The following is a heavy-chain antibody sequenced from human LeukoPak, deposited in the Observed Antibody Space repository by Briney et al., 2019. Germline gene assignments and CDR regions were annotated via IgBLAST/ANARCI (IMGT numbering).Heavy chain of an antibody. J-gene: IGHJ4*02. D-gene: IGHD5-12*01. CDR2: ISSSSSYI. Sequence: PGGSLRLSCAASGFPFSSYSMNWVRQAPGKGLEWVSSISSSSSYIYYADSVNGRFTISRDNAKNSLYLQMNSLRAEDTAVYYCARDLGSGRTYYFDYWGQGTLVTVSS. CDR1: GFPFSSYS. CDR3: ARDLGSGRTYYFDY. V-gene: IGHV3-21*01.